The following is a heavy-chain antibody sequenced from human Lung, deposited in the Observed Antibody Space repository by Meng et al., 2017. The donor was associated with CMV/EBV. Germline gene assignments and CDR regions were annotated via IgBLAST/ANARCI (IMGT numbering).Heavy chain of an antibody. CDR1: GFTFSSYS. Sequence: GGSXRLXXAASGFTFSSYSMNWVRQAPGKGLEWVSSISSSSSYIYYADSVKGRFTISRDNAKNSLYLQMNSLRAEDTAVYYCARDRGYSYGYLDYWGQGTXVTVAS. CDR3: ARDRGYSYGYLDY. J-gene: IGHJ4*02. CDR2: ISSSSSYI. D-gene: IGHD5-18*01. V-gene: IGHV3-21*01.